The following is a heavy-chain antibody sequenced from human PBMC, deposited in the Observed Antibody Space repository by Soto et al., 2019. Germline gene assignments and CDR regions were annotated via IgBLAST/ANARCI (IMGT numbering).Heavy chain of an antibody. Sequence: GASVKVSCKASGYTFTSYGISWVRQAPGQGLEWMGWISAYNGNTNYAQKLQGRVTMTTDTSTSTAYMELRSLRSDDTAVYYCARGRAGSNYDFWSGYGLHYFDYWGQGTLVTVS. V-gene: IGHV1-18*01. CDR2: ISAYNGNT. CDR3: ARGRAGSNYDFWSGYGLHYFDY. J-gene: IGHJ4*02. CDR1: GYTFTSYG. D-gene: IGHD3-3*01.